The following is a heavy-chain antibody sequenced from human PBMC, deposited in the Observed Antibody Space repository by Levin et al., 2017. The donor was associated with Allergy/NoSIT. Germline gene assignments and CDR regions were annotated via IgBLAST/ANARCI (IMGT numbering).Heavy chain of an antibody. CDR1: GASFSSSNYY. D-gene: IGHD6-19*01. Sequence: PSETLSLTCTVSGASFSSSNYYWGWIRQPPGKGLEWIVSFYYGGSTYYNPSLKSRVTISVDTSKNQFSLNLRSVTAADTAVYFCARRQGHSGWYSIDYWGQGTLVTVSS. J-gene: IGHJ4*02. CDR2: FYYGGST. CDR3: ARRQGHSGWYSIDY. V-gene: IGHV4-39*01.